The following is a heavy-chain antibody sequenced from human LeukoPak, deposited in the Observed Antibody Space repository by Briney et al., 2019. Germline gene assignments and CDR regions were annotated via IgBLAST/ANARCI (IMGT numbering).Heavy chain of an antibody. Sequence: GGSLRLSCAASGFTFSSYEMNWVRQAPGKGLEWVSYISSSGSTIYYADSVKGRFTISRDNAKNSLYLQMNSLRAEDTAVYYCARVSYGSGSYYTYFDYWGQGTLVTVSS. CDR1: GFTFSSYE. CDR3: ARVSYGSGSYYTYFDY. CDR2: ISSSGSTI. J-gene: IGHJ4*02. V-gene: IGHV3-48*03. D-gene: IGHD3-10*01.